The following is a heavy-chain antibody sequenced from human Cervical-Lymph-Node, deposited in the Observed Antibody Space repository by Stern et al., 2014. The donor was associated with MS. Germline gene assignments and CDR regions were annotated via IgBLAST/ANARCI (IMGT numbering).Heavy chain of an antibody. V-gene: IGHV3-30*18. CDR3: AKDRVIGATWYCFDY. Sequence: QVQLVESGGGVVQPGRSLRLSCAASGFTFSSHGMHWVRQAPGKGLEWVAVISYDGSDKFYADSVKGRFTISRDNSKNTLFLQLNSLRDEDTALYYCAKDRVIGATWYCFDYWGQGTLVTVSS. D-gene: IGHD1-26*01. J-gene: IGHJ4*02. CDR1: GFTFSSHG. CDR2: ISYDGSDK.